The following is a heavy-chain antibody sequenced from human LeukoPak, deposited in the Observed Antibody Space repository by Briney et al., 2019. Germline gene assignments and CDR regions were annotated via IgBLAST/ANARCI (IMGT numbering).Heavy chain of an antibody. V-gene: IGHV3-53*01. Sequence: GGSLRLSCAASGFTVSSNYMSWVRQAPGKGQEWVSVIYSGGSTYYADSVKGRFTISRDNSKNTLYLQMNSLRAEDTAVYYCALSSPYDSSGYDFDYWGQGTLVTVSS. D-gene: IGHD3-22*01. CDR1: GFTVSSNY. CDR2: IYSGGST. CDR3: ALSSPYDSSGYDFDY. J-gene: IGHJ4*02.